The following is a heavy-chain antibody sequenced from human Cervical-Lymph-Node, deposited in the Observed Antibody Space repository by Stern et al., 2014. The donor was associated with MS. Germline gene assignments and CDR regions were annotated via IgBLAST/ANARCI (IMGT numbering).Heavy chain of an antibody. CDR2: IWDDGSDK. CDR1: GFSFSSFA. CDR3: ARDTAAVAVPGAVQMGLDY. J-gene: IGHJ4*02. Sequence: VQLVESGGGVVQPGRSLRLSCAASGFSFSSFAMHWVRQAPGKGLEWVAVIWDDGSDKYYTDSVKGRFTISRDNSKNTLSLQMNSLRAEDTAVYYCARDTAAVAVPGAVQMGLDYWGQGTLVSVYS. D-gene: IGHD2-2*01. V-gene: IGHV3-33*01.